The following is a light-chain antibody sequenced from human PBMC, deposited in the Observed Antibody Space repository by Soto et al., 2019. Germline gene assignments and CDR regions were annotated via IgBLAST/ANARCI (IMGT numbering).Light chain of an antibody. CDR3: QQYGSSPSYT. V-gene: IGKV3-20*01. CDR2: DAS. Sequence: EIVLTQSPGTLSLSPGERATLSCRASQSVSNSYLAWYQQKPGQAPRLLIYDASSRATGIPDRFSGSGSGTDFTLTISRLEPEDFAVYYCQQYGSSPSYTFGQGTKLEIK. J-gene: IGKJ2*01. CDR1: QSVSNSY.